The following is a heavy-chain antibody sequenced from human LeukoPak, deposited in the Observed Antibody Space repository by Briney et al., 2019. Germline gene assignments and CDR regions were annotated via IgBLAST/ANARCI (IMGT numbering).Heavy chain of an antibody. V-gene: IGHV3-11*01. CDR3: ARDMTPVKPDFGDDPYAMDV. Sequence: PGGSLRLSCAASGFTLSDHYMSWIRRSPGKGLEWVSYISTTGVVLYYADSVKGRFTISRDNAQNSLYLQMDTLRAEDTAVYYCARDMTPVKPDFGDDPYAMDVWGQGTTVTVSS. CDR2: ISTTGVVL. D-gene: IGHD4-17*01. CDR1: GFTLSDHY. J-gene: IGHJ6*02.